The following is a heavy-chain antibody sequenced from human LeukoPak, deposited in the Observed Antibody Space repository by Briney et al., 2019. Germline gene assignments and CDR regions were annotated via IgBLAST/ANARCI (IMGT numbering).Heavy chain of an antibody. CDR3: AKDRSDTYYYDSSGYAPFGY. CDR1: GFTFSSYA. V-gene: IGHV3-23*01. D-gene: IGHD3-22*01. Sequence: GGSLRLSCAASGFTFSSYAMSWVRQAPGKGLEWVSAISGSGGSTYYADSVEGRFTISRDNSKNTLYLQMNSLRAEDTAVYYCAKDRSDTYYYDSSGYAPFGYWGQGTLVTVSS. J-gene: IGHJ4*02. CDR2: ISGSGGST.